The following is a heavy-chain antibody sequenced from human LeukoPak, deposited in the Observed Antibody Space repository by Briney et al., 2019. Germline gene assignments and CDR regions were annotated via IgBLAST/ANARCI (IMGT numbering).Heavy chain of an antibody. V-gene: IGHV4-39*07. J-gene: IGHJ4*02. Sequence: SETLSLTCTVSGYSISSSSYYWGWIRQPPGKGLEWIGSIYYSGSTYYNPSLKSRVTISVDTSKNQFSLKLSSVTAADTAVYYCARDGAVAGNGDNYWGQGTLVIVSS. D-gene: IGHD6-19*01. CDR2: IYYSGST. CDR3: ARDGAVAGNGDNY. CDR1: GYSISSSSYY.